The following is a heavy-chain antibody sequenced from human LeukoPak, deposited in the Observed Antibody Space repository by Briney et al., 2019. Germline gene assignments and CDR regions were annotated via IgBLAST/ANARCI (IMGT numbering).Heavy chain of an antibody. CDR3: ANHKAPYYYDSSGFNY. D-gene: IGHD3-22*01. CDR2: ISGDGVSP. J-gene: IGHJ4*02. CDR1: GFTFNNYA. Sequence: GGSLRLSCSASGFTFNNYALTWVRQTPGKGLECVSAISGDGVSPYYADSVKGRFTISRDNSKNTLYLQMNSLRAEDTAVYYCANHKAPYYYDSSGFNYWGQGTLVTVSS. V-gene: IGHV3-23*01.